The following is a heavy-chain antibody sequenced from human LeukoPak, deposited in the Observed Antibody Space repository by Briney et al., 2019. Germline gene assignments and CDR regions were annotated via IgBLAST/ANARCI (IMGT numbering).Heavy chain of an antibody. J-gene: IGHJ3*02. CDR1: GGSISSYY. V-gene: IGHV4-59*01. CDR3: ARDRGVSDDSSGYPQDAFDI. D-gene: IGHD3-22*01. CDR2: IYYSGST. Sequence: SETLSLPCTVSGGSISSYYWSWIRQPPGKGLEWIGYIYYSGSTHYNPSLKSRVTISVDTSKNQFSLKLSSVTAADTAVYYCARDRGVSDDSSGYPQDAFDIWGQGTMVTVSS.